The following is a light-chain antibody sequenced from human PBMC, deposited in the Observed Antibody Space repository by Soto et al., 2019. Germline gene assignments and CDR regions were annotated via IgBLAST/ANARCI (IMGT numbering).Light chain of an antibody. V-gene: IGLV1-40*01. CDR3: WSYYSNLSGSL. CDR1: SSNIGGGYG. CDR2: NYV. Sequence: QSVLTQPASVSGSPGQRVTISCAGTSSNIGGGYGVHWYQQLPGRAPKLLIYNYVNRPSGVPDRFSGSKSGTSASLAITGLQGEDEGDYYCWSYYSNLSGSLFGGGTKLTVL. J-gene: IGLJ2*01.